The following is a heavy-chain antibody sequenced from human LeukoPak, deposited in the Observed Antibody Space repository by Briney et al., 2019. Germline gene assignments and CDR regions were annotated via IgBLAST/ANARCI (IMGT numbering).Heavy chain of an antibody. CDR1: GGSSSSYY. CDR3: AREGPDSSGYYSSY. V-gene: IGHV4-59*01. Sequence: SETLSLTCTVSGGSSSSYYWSWLRQPPGKGLEWIGYIHYSGSTKYNPSLKSRVTILVDTSKNQFSLRLSSVTAADTAVYYCAREGPDSSGYYSSYWGQGTLVTVSS. CDR2: IHYSGST. J-gene: IGHJ4*02. D-gene: IGHD3-22*01.